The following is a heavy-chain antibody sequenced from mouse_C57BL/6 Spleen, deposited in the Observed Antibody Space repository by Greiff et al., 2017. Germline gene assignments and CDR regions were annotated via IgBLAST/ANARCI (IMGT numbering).Heavy chain of an antibody. J-gene: IGHJ1*03. Sequence: VQLQQPGAELVKPGASVKLSCKASGYTFTSYWMQWVKQRPGQGLEWIGEIDPSDSYTNYNQKFKGKATLTVDTSSSTAYMQLSSLTSEDSAVYYCARRDYSNPGYFEGWGTGTTVTVSS. CDR3: ARRDYSNPGYFEG. D-gene: IGHD2-5*01. V-gene: IGHV1-50*01. CDR1: GYTFTSYW. CDR2: IDPSDSYT.